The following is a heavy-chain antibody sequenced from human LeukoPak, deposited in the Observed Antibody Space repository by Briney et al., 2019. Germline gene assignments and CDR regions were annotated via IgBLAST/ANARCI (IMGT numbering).Heavy chain of an antibody. V-gene: IGHV1-58*02. CDR1: EFTFTDSL. J-gene: IGHJ4*02. CDR2: IVVGSGNT. CDR3: ATGSGWYSPGY. Sequence: ASLKVSCKASEFTFTDSLMQWGRQTREQRLEWIGWIVVGSGNTNYAQTFQERVTITRDMSTSTAYMELSSLRSEDTAVYYCATGSGWYSPGYWGQGTLVTVSS. D-gene: IGHD6-19*01.